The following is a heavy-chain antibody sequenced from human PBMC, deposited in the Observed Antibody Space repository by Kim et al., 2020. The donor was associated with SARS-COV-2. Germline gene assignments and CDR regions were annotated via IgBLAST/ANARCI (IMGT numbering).Heavy chain of an antibody. V-gene: IGHV3-23*01. CDR1: GFTFSSYA. CDR2: TSGRGDSI. Sequence: GGSLRLSCAASGFTFSSYALSWVRQAPGKGLEWVSITSGRGDSIYYAESVRGRFTISRDNSKNTLYLQMNSLRAEDTAIYYCAKGKGEYCGGDCYSRILEYWGQGTLVTVSS. D-gene: IGHD2-21*02. CDR3: AKGKGEYCGGDCYSRILEY. J-gene: IGHJ4*02.